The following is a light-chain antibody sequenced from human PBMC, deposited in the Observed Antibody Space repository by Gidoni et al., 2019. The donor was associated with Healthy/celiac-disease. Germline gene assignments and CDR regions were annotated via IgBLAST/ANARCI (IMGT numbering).Light chain of an antibody. V-gene: IGKV1-39*01. Sequence: SHITQSPSSLSASVGDRVTITCRASQSISSYVNWYQQKPGKAPKLLTYAASSLQSGVPSRFSGSGSGTDFTLTISSLQPEDFATYYCQQSYSTPRTFGQGTKVEIK. CDR3: QQSYSTPRT. CDR2: AAS. J-gene: IGKJ1*01. CDR1: QSISSY.